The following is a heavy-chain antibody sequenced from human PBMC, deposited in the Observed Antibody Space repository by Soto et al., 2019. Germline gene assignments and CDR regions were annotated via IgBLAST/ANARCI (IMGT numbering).Heavy chain of an antibody. Sequence: SETLSLTCTVSGDSISGGGYYWSWIRQHPGEGLEWIGFIYHSGTTYYNPSLKSRLIISVDTSNNQFSLKLSSVTAADTAVYYCARVVDFRNYVDYWGQGTLVTVSS. J-gene: IGHJ4*02. CDR3: ARVVDFRNYVDY. CDR2: IYHSGTT. D-gene: IGHD5-12*01. V-gene: IGHV4-31*03. CDR1: GDSISGGGYY.